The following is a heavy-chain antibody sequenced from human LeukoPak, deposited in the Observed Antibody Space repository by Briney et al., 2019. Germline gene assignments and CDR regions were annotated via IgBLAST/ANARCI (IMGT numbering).Heavy chain of an antibody. V-gene: IGHV3-15*07. CDR2: IKSKTDGGIT. CDR3: TTEGDNYYDSSGYYYDDY. J-gene: IGHJ4*02. D-gene: IGHD3-22*01. Sequence: PGGSLRLSCAASGFTFSNAWMNWVRQAPGKGLEWVGRIKSKTDGGITDYAAPVKGRFTISRDDSKNTLYLQMNSLKTEDTAVYYCTTEGDNYYDSSGYYYDDYWGQGTLVTVSS. CDR1: GFTFSNAW.